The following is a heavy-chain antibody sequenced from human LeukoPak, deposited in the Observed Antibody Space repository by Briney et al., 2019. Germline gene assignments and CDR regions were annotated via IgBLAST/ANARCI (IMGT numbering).Heavy chain of an antibody. Sequence: GGSLRLSCAASGFTFSTYNMNWVRQAPGRGLEWVSSITSSSSYIYYADSVKGRFTISRDNAKNSLYLQMNSLRAEDTAVYYCARIVGGSGWGQGTLVTVSS. CDR2: ITSSSSYI. V-gene: IGHV3-21*01. CDR3: ARIVGGSG. J-gene: IGHJ4*02. CDR1: GFTFSTYN. D-gene: IGHD3-10*01.